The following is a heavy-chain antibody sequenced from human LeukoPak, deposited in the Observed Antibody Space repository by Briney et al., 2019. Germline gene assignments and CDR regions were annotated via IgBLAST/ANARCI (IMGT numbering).Heavy chain of an antibody. V-gene: IGHV4-30-4*07. J-gene: IGHJ4*02. CDR1: GGSISSGGYS. Sequence: SETLSLTCAVSGGSISSGGYSWSWIRQPPGKGLEWIGYIYYSGSTYYNPSLKSRVTISVDTSKNQFSLKLSSVTAADTAVYYCARHRRDGYNYFDYWGQGTLVTVSS. CDR3: ARHRRDGYNYFDY. CDR2: IYYSGST. D-gene: IGHD5-24*01.